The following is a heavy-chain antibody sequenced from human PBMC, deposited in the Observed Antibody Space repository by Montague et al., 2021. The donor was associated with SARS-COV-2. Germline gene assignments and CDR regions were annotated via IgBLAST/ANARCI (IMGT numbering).Heavy chain of an antibody. CDR1: GGSFSDYK. CDR2: ISHSGSA. Sequence: SETLSPTCAVYGGSFSDYKWTWIRQSPGKGLEWLGQISHSGSANYNPSLKSRVTISVDTAKNQSSLKLTSVTGADTAVYYCTRGAPGYWGQGTLVTVSS. V-gene: IGHV4-34*01. J-gene: IGHJ4*02. CDR3: TRGAPGY.